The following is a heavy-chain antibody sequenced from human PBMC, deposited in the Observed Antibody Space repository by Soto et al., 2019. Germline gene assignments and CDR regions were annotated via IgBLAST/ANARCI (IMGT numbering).Heavy chain of an antibody. J-gene: IGHJ5*02. V-gene: IGHV5-51*01. D-gene: IGHD6-19*01. CDR3: ARLVADYVDP. CDR1: GFNFPTFW. Sequence: PGESLKISYKHSGFNFPTFWIAWVRQMPGKGLEWMGTIYPDDSDTRYSPSFQGQVTISADKSISTAYLQWSSLKASDTAMYYCARLVADYVDPWGQGTLVTVSS. CDR2: IYPDDSDT.